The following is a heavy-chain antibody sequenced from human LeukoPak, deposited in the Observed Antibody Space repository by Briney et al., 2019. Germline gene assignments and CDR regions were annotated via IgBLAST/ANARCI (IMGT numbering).Heavy chain of an antibody. J-gene: IGHJ4*02. V-gene: IGHV4-61*01. D-gene: IGHD3-22*01. CDR1: GVSVSSGTYY. CDR2: ISYRGNT. CDR3: GRDHDRGDFDY. Sequence: SETLSLTCTASGVSVSSGTYYWSWVRQPPGQELEWIGYISYRGNTNYNPSLKSRVTISKDTSKIQFSLNLSSVTAADTSMYYCGRDHDRGDFDYWGQGTLVTVSP.